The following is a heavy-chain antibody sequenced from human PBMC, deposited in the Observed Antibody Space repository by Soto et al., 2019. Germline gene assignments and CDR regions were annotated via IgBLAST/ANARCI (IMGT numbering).Heavy chain of an antibody. D-gene: IGHD3-3*01. J-gene: IGHJ4*02. CDR2: ISYDGSNK. V-gene: IGHV3-30-3*01. Sequence: GGSLRLSCAASGFTFISYAMNWFRHAPFEWLEWVAVISYDGSNKYYADSVKGRFTISRDNSKNTLYLQMNSLRAEDTAVYYCARTGFDFLSGDYTDSIFDYWGQGTLVTVSS. CDR3: ARTGFDFLSGDYTDSIFDY. CDR1: GFTFISYA.